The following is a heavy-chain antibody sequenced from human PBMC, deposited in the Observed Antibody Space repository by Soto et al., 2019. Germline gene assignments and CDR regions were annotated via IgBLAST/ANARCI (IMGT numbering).Heavy chain of an antibody. V-gene: IGHV3-48*03. CDR3: ALEGCMLYSGGYSGYDCGGFDY. CDR1: GFTFSSYE. CDR2: ISSSGSTI. Sequence: HPGGSLRLSCAASGFTFSSYEMNWVRQAPGKGLEWVSYISSSGSTIYYADSVKGRFTISRDNAKNSLYLQMNSLRAEDTAVYYCALEGCMLYSGGYSGYDCGGFDYWGQGTLVTVSS. D-gene: IGHD5-12*01. J-gene: IGHJ4*02.